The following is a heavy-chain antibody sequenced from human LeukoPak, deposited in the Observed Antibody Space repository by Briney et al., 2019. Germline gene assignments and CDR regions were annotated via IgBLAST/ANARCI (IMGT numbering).Heavy chain of an antibody. CDR2: INPNSGGT. V-gene: IGHV1-2*02. Sequence: GASVKVPCKASGYTFTGYYMHWVRQAPGQGLEWMGWINPNSGGTNYAQKFQGRVTMTRDTAISTAYMELSSLRSEDTAVYYCATSVYAILAFDIWGQGTMVTVSS. J-gene: IGHJ3*02. D-gene: IGHD2-8*01. CDR3: ATSVYAILAFDI. CDR1: GYTFTGYY.